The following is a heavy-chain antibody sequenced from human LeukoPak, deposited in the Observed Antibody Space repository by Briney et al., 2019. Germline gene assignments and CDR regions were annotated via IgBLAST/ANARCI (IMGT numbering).Heavy chain of an antibody. D-gene: IGHD2-15*01. CDR3: AAVRYCSGGSCYGAPRPFDY. V-gene: IGHV1-58*02. CDR1: GFTFTSSA. CDR2: IVVGSGNT. J-gene: IGHJ4*02. Sequence: SVKVSCKASGFTFTSSAMQWVRQARGQRLEWIGWIVVGSGNTNYTQKFQERVTITRDMSTSTAYMELSSLRSEDTAVYYCAAVRYCSGGSCYGAPRPFDYWGQGTLVTVSS.